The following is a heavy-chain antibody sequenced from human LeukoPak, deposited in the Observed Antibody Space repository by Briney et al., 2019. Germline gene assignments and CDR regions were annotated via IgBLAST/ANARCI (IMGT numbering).Heavy chain of an antibody. CDR2: INPNSGGT. J-gene: IGHJ5*02. V-gene: IGHV1-2*02. CDR1: GYTFTGYY. CDR3: ARRVPRSFWFDP. Sequence: ASVKVSCKASGYTFTGYYMHWVRQAPGQGLEWMGWINPNSGGTNYAQKFQGRVTMTRDTSISTAYMELSRLRSDDTAVYYCARRVPRSFWFDPWGQGTLVTVSS. D-gene: IGHD3-10*01.